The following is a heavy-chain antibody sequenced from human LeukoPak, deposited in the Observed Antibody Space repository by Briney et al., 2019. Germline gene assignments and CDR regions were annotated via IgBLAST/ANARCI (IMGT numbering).Heavy chain of an antibody. CDR1: GFTFDDYA. Sequence: PGGSLRLSCAASGFTFDDYAMHWVRQAPGKGLEWVSGISWNSGSIGYADSVKGLFTISRDNAKNSLYLQMNSLRAEDTALYYCAKEGYGEDYFDYWGQGTLVTVSS. D-gene: IGHD5-18*01. J-gene: IGHJ4*02. CDR3: AKEGYGEDYFDY. CDR2: ISWNSGSI. V-gene: IGHV3-9*01.